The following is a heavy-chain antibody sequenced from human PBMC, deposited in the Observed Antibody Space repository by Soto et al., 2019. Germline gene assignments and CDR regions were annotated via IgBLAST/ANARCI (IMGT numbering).Heavy chain of an antibody. CDR1: GFTFSSYD. D-gene: IGHD6-19*01. V-gene: IGHV3-13*04. CDR2: IGTAGDT. CDR3: AKSVGSGWSKSDY. Sequence: PGGSLRLSCAASGFTFSSYDMHWVRQATGKGLEWVSAIGTAGDTYYPGSVKGRFTISRDISKNTLFLQMNSLRDEDTAIYYCAKSVGSGWSKSDYWGQGTLVTVSS. J-gene: IGHJ4*02.